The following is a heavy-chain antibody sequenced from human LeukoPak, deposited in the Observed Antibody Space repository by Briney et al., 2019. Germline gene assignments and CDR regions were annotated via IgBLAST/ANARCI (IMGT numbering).Heavy chain of an antibody. Sequence: SETLSLTCAVSGYSISSGYYWGWIRQPPGKGLEWIGSIYHSGSTYYNPSPKSRVTISVDTSKNQFSLKLSSVTAADTAVYYCARLFYYDSSGYYPFGGFDYWGQGTLVTVSS. J-gene: IGHJ4*02. D-gene: IGHD3-22*01. CDR2: IYHSGST. V-gene: IGHV4-38-2*01. CDR3: ARLFYYDSSGYYPFGGFDY. CDR1: GYSISSGYY.